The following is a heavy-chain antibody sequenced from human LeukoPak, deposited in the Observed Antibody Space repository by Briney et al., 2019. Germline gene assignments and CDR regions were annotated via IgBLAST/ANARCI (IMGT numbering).Heavy chain of an antibody. V-gene: IGHV3-23*01. J-gene: IGHJ4*02. D-gene: IGHD1-1*01. CDR1: GFTFSSYV. Sequence: GGSLRLSCAASGFTFSSYVMSWVRQAPGKGLEWVSVVSGFGGTTYYSDSVKGRFTISRDNAKNSLYLQMNSLRAEDTAVYHCARELNWNLDYWGQGTLVTVSS. CDR3: ARELNWNLDY. CDR2: VSGFGGTT.